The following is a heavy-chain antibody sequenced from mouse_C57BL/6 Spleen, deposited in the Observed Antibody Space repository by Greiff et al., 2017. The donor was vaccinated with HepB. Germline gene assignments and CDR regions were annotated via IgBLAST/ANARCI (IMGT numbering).Heavy chain of an antibody. J-gene: IGHJ2*01. V-gene: IGHV3-6*01. Sequence: VQLQQSGPGLVKPSQSLSLTCSVTGYSITSGYYWNWIRQFPGNKLEWMGYISYDGSNNYNPSLKNRISITRDTSKNQFFLKLNSVTTEDTATYYCARVRDYYGSRPFDYWGQGTTLTVSS. D-gene: IGHD1-1*01. CDR3: ARVRDYYGSRPFDY. CDR2: ISYDGSN. CDR1: GYSITSGYY.